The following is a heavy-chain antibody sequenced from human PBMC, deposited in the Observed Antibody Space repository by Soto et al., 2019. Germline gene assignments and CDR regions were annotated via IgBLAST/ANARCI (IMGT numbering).Heavy chain of an antibody. D-gene: IGHD5-18*01. V-gene: IGHV1-69*13. J-gene: IGHJ3*02. CDR3: ARDKQLWLKAGAFDI. Sequence: VASVKVSCKASGGTFSSYAISWVRQAPGQGLEWMGGIIPIFGTANYAQKFQGRVTITADESTSTAYMELSSLRSEDTAVYYCARDKQLWLKAGAFDIWGQGTMVTVSS. CDR1: GGTFSSYA. CDR2: IIPIFGTA.